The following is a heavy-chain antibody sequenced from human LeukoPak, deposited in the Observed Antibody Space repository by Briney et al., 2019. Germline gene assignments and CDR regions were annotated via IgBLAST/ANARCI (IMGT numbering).Heavy chain of an antibody. Sequence: GGSLRLSCAASGFTFSSYSMNWVRQAPGKGLEWVSSISSSSSYIYYADSVKGRFTISRDNAKNSLYLQMNSLRAEDTAAYYCARDKFGGNGEGWFDPWGRGTLVTVSS. D-gene: IGHD4-23*01. CDR3: ARDKFGGNGEGWFDP. CDR2: ISSSSSYI. V-gene: IGHV3-21*01. CDR1: GFTFSSYS. J-gene: IGHJ5*02.